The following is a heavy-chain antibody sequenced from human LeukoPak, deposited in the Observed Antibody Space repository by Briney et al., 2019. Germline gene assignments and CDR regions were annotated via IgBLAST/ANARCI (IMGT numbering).Heavy chain of an antibody. V-gene: IGHV4-38-2*02. J-gene: IGHJ4*02. CDR2: IYHSGST. D-gene: IGHD3-10*01. CDR1: GFSISSGYY. CDR3: ARAPYYDSGGGSPYYYFDY. Sequence: PSETLSLTCTVSGFSISSGYYWGWIRQPPGKGLEWIGIIYHSGSTYYNPSLKSRVTISVDTSKNQFSLKLSSVTAADTAVYYCARAPYYDSGGGSPYYYFDYWGQGTLVTVSS.